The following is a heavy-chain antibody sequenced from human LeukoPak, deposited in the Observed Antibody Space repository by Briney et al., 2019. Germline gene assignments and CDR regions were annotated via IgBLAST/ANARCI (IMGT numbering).Heavy chain of an antibody. CDR3: ARSKGSTINAFDI. CDR2: IWYDGTNK. J-gene: IGHJ3*02. Sequence: PGGSLRLSCAASGFTFSSYGMHWVRQAPGKGLEWVAIIWYDGTNKYYADSVKGRFTISRDNSKNTLYLQMNGLRAEDTAVYYCARSKGSTINAFDIWGQGTMVTVSS. V-gene: IGHV3-33*08. D-gene: IGHD5/OR15-5a*01. CDR1: GFTFSSYG.